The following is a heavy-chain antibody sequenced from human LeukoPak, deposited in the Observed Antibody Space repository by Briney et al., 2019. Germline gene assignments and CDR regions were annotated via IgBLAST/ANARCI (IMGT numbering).Heavy chain of an antibody. D-gene: IGHD1-7*01. CDR3: ARKWITGTTFDP. CDR1: GGSISSYY. J-gene: IGHJ5*02. Sequence: PSETLSLTCTVSGGSISSYYWSWIRQPPGKGLEWIGYIYYSGSTNYNPSLKSRVTISVDTSKNQFSLKLSSVTAADTAVYYCARKWITGTTFDPWGQGTLVTVSS. CDR2: IYYSGST. V-gene: IGHV4-59*01.